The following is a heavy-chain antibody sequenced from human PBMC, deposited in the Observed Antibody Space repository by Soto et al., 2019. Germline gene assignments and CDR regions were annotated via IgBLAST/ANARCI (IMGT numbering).Heavy chain of an antibody. D-gene: IGHD1-1*01. CDR1: GFTFSSYS. Sequence: GGSLRLSCAASGFTFSSYSMNWVRQAPGKGLEWVSSISSSSSYIYYADSVKGRFTISRDNAKNSLYLQMNSLRAEDTAVYYCARSEAPGRNNLFDPWGQGTPVIVSS. CDR3: ARSEAPGRNNLFDP. CDR2: ISSSSSYI. V-gene: IGHV3-21*01. J-gene: IGHJ5*02.